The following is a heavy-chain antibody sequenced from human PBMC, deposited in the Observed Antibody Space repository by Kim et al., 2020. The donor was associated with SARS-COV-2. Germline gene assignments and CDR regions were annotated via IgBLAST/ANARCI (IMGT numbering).Heavy chain of an antibody. J-gene: IGHJ6*02. D-gene: IGHD6-13*01. V-gene: IGHV3-11*04. Sequence: KSRFIIARDNAKNSLYLQVNSLRAEDTAVYYCARGIAASGPSYYYYGMDVWGQGTTVTVSS. CDR3: ARGIAASGPSYYYYGMDV.